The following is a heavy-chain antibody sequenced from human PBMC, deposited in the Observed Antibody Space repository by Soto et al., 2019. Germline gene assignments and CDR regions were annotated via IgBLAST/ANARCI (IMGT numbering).Heavy chain of an antibody. J-gene: IGHJ6*03. D-gene: IGHD6-25*01. CDR1: GGSISSYY. CDR2: IYYSGST. CDR3: ARRAEATNIYNYYHMDD. Sequence: PSETLSLTCTVSGGSISSYYWSWIRQPPGKGLEWIGYIYYSGSTNYNPSLKSRVTISVDTSKNQFSLKLSSVTAADTAVYYCARRAEATNIYNYYHMDDWGKGTSVTVSS. V-gene: IGHV4-59*08.